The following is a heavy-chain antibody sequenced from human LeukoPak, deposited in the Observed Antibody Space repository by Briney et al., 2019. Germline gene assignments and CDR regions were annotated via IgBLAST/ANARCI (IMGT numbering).Heavy chain of an antibody. CDR1: GGSFSGYY. Sequence: PSETLSLTCAVYGGSFSGYYWSWIRQPPGKGLEWIGEINHSGSTNYNPSLKSRVTISVDTSKNQFSLKLSSVTAADTAVYYCARGKDYYDSSGYLTRPRYFDYWGQGTLVTVSS. CDR2: INHSGST. V-gene: IGHV4-34*01. CDR3: ARGKDYYDSSGYLTRPRYFDY. J-gene: IGHJ4*02. D-gene: IGHD3-22*01.